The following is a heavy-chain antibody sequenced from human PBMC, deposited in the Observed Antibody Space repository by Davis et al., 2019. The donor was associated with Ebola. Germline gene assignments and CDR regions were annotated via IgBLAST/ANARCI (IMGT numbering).Heavy chain of an antibody. D-gene: IGHD2-21*01. CDR3: ARGVSGAIIRFFDY. CDR2: INPSGGST. CDR1: GYTFTSYY. J-gene: IGHJ4*02. Sequence: ASVQVSCKASGYTFTSYYMHWVRQAPGQGLEWMGIINPSGGSTSYAQKFQGWVTMTRDTSISTAYMELSRLRSDDTAVYYCARGVSGAIIRFFDYWGQGTLVTVSS. V-gene: IGHV1-46*01.